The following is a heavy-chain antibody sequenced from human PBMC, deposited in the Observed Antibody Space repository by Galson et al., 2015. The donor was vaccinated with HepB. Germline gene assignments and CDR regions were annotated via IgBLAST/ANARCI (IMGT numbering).Heavy chain of an antibody. CDR3: AAAFGANENYNSYYIDV. D-gene: IGHD4/OR15-4a*01. J-gene: IGHJ6*03. Sequence: SVKVSCKASGFTVSSSAMQWVRQARGQRLEWIGWIVVGSGNTNYAQNFQDRVTITRDMSTDTAYMELSSLRSEDTAVYYCAAAFGANENYNSYYIDVWGKGTTVTVSS. CDR2: IVVGSGNT. V-gene: IGHV1-58*02. CDR1: GFTVSSSA.